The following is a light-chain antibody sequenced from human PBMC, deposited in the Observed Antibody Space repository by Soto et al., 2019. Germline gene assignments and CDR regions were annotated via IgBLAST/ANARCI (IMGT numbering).Light chain of an antibody. CDR2: GAS. V-gene: IGKV3-15*01. J-gene: IGKJ1*01. Sequence: EIVMTQSPATLSVSPGERATLSCRASQSVNSNLAWYQQKPGQTPRLLIYGASTRATGIPSRLSGSGSGTEFTLTISSLQSEDFEVYYCQQYNNWPRTFGQGTQVELK. CDR3: QQYNNWPRT. CDR1: QSVNSN.